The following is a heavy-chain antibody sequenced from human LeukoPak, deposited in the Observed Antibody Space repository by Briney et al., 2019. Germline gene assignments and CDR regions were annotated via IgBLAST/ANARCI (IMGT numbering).Heavy chain of an antibody. CDR1: GGSISSSHHY. D-gene: IGHD3-22*01. CDR2: IYSSGST. J-gene: IGHJ5*02. CDR3: ARGKSYYDSSGRENNWFDP. Sequence: SETLSLTCAVSGGSISSSHHYWGWIRQPPGKGLEWIGSIYSSGSTYYNPSLRTRVTISVDTSKNQFSLKLSSVTAADTAVYYCARGKSYYDSSGRENNWFDPWGQGTLVTVSS. V-gene: IGHV4-39*07.